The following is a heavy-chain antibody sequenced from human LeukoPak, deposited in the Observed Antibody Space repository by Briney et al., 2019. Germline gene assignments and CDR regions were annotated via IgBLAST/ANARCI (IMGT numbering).Heavy chain of an antibody. J-gene: IGHJ4*02. CDR2: ISYDGSNK. Sequence: GRSLRLSCAASGFTFSSYAMHWVRQAPGKGLGWVAVISYDGSNKYYADSVKGRFTISRDNSKNTLYLQMNSLRAEDTAVYYCATPVFDYWGQGTLVTVSS. CDR1: GFTFSSYA. CDR3: ATPVFDY. V-gene: IGHV3-30-3*01.